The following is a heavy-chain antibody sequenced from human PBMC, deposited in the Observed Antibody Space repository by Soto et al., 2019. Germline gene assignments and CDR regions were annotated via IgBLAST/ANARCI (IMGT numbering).Heavy chain of an antibody. CDR1: GFTFSSYA. CDR3: AKDQGGYSGYDPDAFDI. Sequence: GGSLRLSRAASGFTFSSYAMSWVRQAPGKGLEWVSAISGSGGSTYYADSVKGRFTISRDNSKNTLYLQMNSLRAEDTAVYYCAKDQGGYSGYDPDAFDIWGQGTMVTVSS. V-gene: IGHV3-23*01. D-gene: IGHD5-12*01. CDR2: ISGSGGST. J-gene: IGHJ3*02.